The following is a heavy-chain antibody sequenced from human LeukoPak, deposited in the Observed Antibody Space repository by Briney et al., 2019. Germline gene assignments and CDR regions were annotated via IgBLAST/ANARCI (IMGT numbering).Heavy chain of an antibody. J-gene: IGHJ4*02. CDR1: GFTFSSYG. CDR2: IPYDGSNK. D-gene: IGHD2-8*01. V-gene: IGHV3-30*18. Sequence: PGGSLRLSCAASGFTFSSYGMHWVRQAPGKGLEWVAVIPYDGSNKYYADSVKGRFTISRDNSKNTLYLQMNSLRAEDTAVYYCAKAALGCTNGVCYTIDYWGQGTLVTVSS. CDR3: AKAALGCTNGVCYTIDY.